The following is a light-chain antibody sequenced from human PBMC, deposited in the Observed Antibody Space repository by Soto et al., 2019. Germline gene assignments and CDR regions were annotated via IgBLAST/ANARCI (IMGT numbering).Light chain of an antibody. J-gene: IGKJ1*01. Sequence: EMVLTQSPGTLSLSPGERDTLSCRASQSVRSGYLAWYQQKPGQGPRLLIYGASSRAAGIPDRFSGSGSGTDFTLTFSRLEPEDFAVYYCQQYGTSRAFGQGTKV. CDR2: GAS. CDR1: QSVRSGY. V-gene: IGKV3-20*01. CDR3: QQYGTSRA.